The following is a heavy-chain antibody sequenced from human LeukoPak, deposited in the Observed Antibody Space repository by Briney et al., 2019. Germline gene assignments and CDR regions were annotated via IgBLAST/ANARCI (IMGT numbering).Heavy chain of an antibody. Sequence: SETLSLTCTVSGGSISSSSYYWGWIRQPPGKGLEWIGSIYYSRSTYYNPSLKSRVTISVDTSKNQFSLKLSSVTAADTAVYYCAIYGDYGPDYWGQGTLVTVSS. CDR1: GGSISSSSYY. CDR3: AIYGDYGPDY. CDR2: IYYSRST. D-gene: IGHD4-17*01. V-gene: IGHV4-39*01. J-gene: IGHJ4*02.